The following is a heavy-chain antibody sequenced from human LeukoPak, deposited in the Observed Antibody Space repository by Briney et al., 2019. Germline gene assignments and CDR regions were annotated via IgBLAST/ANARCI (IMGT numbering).Heavy chain of an antibody. CDR2: IKDDGSEK. CDR3: ARIKEYGFDI. Sequence: GGSLRLSCAASGFPFSSYWMSWVRQAPGKGPEWVANIKDDGSEKYYLDSVKGRFTISRDNAKNSLYLQMNSLRAEDTAVYSCARIKEYGFDIWGQGTMVTVSS. J-gene: IGHJ3*02. V-gene: IGHV3-7*01. D-gene: IGHD3-10*01. CDR1: GFPFSSYW.